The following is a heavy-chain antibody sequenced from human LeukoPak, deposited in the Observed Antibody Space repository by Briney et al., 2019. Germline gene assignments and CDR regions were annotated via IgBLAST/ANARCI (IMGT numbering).Heavy chain of an antibody. CDR2: ISGSGGST. CDR1: GFTFSSYA. J-gene: IGHJ6*02. Sequence: PGGSLRLSCAASGFTFSSYAMSWVRQAPGKGLEWVSAISGSGGSTYYADSVKGRFTISRDNSKNTLYLQMNSLRAEDTAIYYCAKHEYGAYGQATTCLDVWGQGTTVTVSS. CDR3: AKHEYGAYGQATTCLDV. D-gene: IGHD4-17*01. V-gene: IGHV3-23*01.